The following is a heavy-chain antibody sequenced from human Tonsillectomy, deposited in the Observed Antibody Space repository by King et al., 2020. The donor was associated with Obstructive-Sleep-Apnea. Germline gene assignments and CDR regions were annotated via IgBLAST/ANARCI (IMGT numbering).Heavy chain of an antibody. CDR3: AKDLWIQQLASFNFDY. CDR1: GFTFSSYG. D-gene: IGHD6-13*01. J-gene: IGHJ4*02. Sequence: VQLVESGGGVVQPGRSLRLSCAASGFTFSSYGMHWVRQAPGKGLDWVALISYDGSNKKYADSVKGRFTISRDNSKNTLYLQMNSLRAEDTAVYYCAKDLWIQQLASFNFDYWGQGTLVTVSS. V-gene: IGHV3-30*18. CDR2: ISYDGSNK.